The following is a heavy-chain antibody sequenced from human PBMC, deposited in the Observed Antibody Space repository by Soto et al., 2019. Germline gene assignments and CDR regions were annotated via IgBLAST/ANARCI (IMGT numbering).Heavy chain of an antibody. V-gene: IGHV3-23*01. CDR1: GFTFNNYA. Sequence: GGSLRLSCAASGFTFNNYAMNRVRQAPGKGLEWVATISATGGSTYYADSVKGRFTISRDNSKNTLYLQMNGLRVEDTAVYYCAKDRLAGNFDYWGQGTQVTV. CDR2: ISATGGST. J-gene: IGHJ4*02. CDR3: AKDRLAGNFDY.